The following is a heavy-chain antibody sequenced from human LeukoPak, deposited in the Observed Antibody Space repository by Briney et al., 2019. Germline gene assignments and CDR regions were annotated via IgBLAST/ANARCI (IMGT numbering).Heavy chain of an antibody. CDR2: IYHSGTT. V-gene: IGHV4-59*01. Sequence: SETLSLTCTVSGGSISSSFWSWIRQPPGKGLEWIGYIYHSGTTNYNPNLQSRITISVDTSKNQYSLKWTSVTSADTAVYYGASHSGGYFFWFDPWGQGTLVTVSS. J-gene: IGHJ5*02. CDR1: GGSISSSF. D-gene: IGHD3-22*01. CDR3: ASHSGGYFFWFDP.